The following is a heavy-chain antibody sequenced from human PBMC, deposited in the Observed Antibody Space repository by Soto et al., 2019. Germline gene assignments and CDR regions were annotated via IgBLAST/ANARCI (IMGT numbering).Heavy chain of an antibody. CDR1: VFTFSSYA. CDR3: AKDPRDYDYIWGSYRPPAHFDY. D-gene: IGHD3-16*02. J-gene: IGHJ4*02. Sequence: PGGSLRLSCAASVFTFSSYAMSWVRQAPGKGLEWVSAISGSGGSTYYADSVKGRFTISRDNSKNTLYLQMNSLRAEDTAVYYCAKDPRDYDYIWGSYRPPAHFDYWGQGTLVTVSS. V-gene: IGHV3-23*01. CDR2: ISGSGGST.